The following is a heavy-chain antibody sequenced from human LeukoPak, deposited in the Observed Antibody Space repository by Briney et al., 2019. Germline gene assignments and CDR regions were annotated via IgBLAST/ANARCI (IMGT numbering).Heavy chain of an antibody. CDR2: IIPIFGTA. J-gene: IGHJ4*02. Sequence: LVKVSCKASGGTFSSYAISWVRQAPGQGLEWMGGIIPIFGTANCAQKFQGRVTITADESTSTAYMELSSLRSGDTAVYYCASSSGTTQDYWGQGTLVTVSS. D-gene: IGHD3-22*01. CDR1: GGTFSSYA. CDR3: ASSSGTTQDY. V-gene: IGHV1-69*13.